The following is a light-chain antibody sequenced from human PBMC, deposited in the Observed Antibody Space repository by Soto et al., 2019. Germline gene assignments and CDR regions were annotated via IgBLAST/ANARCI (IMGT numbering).Light chain of an antibody. CDR2: EVS. Sequence: QSVLTQPPSASGSPGQSVTISCTGTSSDVGAYNSVSWYQQHPGKAPKLMIYEVSKRPSGVPDRFSGSKSGNTASLTVSGLQAEDEADYYCSSYAGSKYVFGTGTKLTVL. CDR3: SSYAGSKYV. J-gene: IGLJ1*01. CDR1: SSDVGAYNS. V-gene: IGLV2-8*01.